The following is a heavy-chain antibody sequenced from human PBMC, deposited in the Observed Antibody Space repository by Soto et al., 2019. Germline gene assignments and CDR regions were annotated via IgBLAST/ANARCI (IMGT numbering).Heavy chain of an antibody. CDR2: ISGSGYRT. J-gene: IGHJ4*02. CDR3: ASNDDYCDYLFDY. V-gene: IGHV3-23*01. Sequence: EVQLLESGENLVQPGGSLRLSCAASGFTFSSYAMSWVRQAPGKGLEWVSSISGSGYRTYYADSVKGRRTISRDNSKNTLYLQMNSLRAEDTDVYYCASNDDYCDYLFDYLGQGTLITVSS. D-gene: IGHD4-17*01. CDR1: GFTFSSYA.